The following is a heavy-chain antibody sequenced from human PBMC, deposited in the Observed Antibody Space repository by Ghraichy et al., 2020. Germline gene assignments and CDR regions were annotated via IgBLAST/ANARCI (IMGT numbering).Heavy chain of an antibody. CDR1: GFTLTNYW. CDR3: ARDGTYFDSWSGYRSYHFYYVIDV. Sequence: LSLTCAASGFTLTNYWMTWVRQAPGKGLEWVANIKQDGSDKYYVDSVKGRFTISRDNAKNSLYLQMNSLRAEDTAIYYCARDGTYFDSWSGYRSYHFYYVIDVWGQGTTVTVSS. D-gene: IGHD3-3*01. V-gene: IGHV3-7*01. CDR2: IKQDGSDK. J-gene: IGHJ6*02.